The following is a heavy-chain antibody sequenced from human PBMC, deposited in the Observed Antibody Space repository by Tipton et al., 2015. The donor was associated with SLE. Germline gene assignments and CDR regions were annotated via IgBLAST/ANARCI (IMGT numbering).Heavy chain of an antibody. CDR3: ARKISVPAWGDYFDY. Sequence: TLSLTCVVSGYSITSDNYWDWIRQPLGKGLEWIGSIYHSGSIYYNPSFESRVTLSIDTSKNQFSLKLTSVTAADTAVYYCARKISVPAWGDYFDYWGLGTRVIVSS. CDR1: GYSITSDNY. J-gene: IGHJ4*02. V-gene: IGHV4-38-2*01. CDR2: IYHSGSI. D-gene: IGHD3-16*01.